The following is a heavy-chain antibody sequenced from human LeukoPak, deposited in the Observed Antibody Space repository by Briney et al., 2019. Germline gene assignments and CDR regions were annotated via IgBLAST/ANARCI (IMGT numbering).Heavy chain of an antibody. D-gene: IGHD1-26*01. J-gene: IGHJ5*02. Sequence: GGSLRLSCAASGLTFSRYGMHWVRQTPGKVLEWVAFIESDESIRQYADLVKGRFTISRDNSKNMLYLQTNSLTTEDTAMYYCTKNAGRREGWFDPWGQGTLVTVSS. CDR1: GLTFSRYG. V-gene: IGHV3-30*02. CDR3: TKNAGRREGWFDP. CDR2: IESDESIR.